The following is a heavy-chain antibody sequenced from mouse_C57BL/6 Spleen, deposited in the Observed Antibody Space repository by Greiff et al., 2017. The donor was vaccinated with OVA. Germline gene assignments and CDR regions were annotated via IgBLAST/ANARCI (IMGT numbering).Heavy chain of an antibody. V-gene: IGHV5-17*01. CDR2: ISSGSSTI. CDR1: GFTFSDYG. J-gene: IGHJ1*03. Sequence: EVMLVESGGGLVKPGGSLKLSCAASGFTFSDYGMHWVRQAPGKGLEWVAYISSGSSTIYYADTVKGRFTISRDKAKNTLFLQMTSLRSEDTAMYYCARPPDGYLYWYFDVWGTGTTVTVSS. D-gene: IGHD2-3*01. CDR3: ARPPDGYLYWYFDV.